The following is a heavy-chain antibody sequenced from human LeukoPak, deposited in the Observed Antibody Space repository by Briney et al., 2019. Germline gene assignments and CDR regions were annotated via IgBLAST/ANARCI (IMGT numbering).Heavy chain of an antibody. CDR2: IYYSGST. J-gene: IGHJ4*02. CDR1: GGSISSSSYY. V-gene: IGHV4-39*02. CDR3: ARDGRSGGYSSGWYLY. D-gene: IGHD6-19*01. Sequence: SETLSLTCTVSGGSISSSSYYWGWIRQPPGKGLEWIGSIYYSGSTYYNPSLKSRVTISVDTSKNQFSLKLSSVTAADTAVYYCARDGRSGGYSSGWYLYWGQGTLVTVSS.